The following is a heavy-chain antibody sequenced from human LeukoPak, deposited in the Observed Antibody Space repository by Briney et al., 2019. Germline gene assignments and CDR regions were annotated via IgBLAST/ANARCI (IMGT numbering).Heavy chain of an antibody. V-gene: IGHV5-10-1*01. D-gene: IGHD3-10*01. CDR1: GYNFISYW. CDR2: INPSDSCT. CDR3: ARPTRGSGTYYINSFDY. J-gene: IGHJ4*02. Sequence: GESLMSSCKGSGYNFISYWISWVRQMPGKGLEWMGSINPSDSCTNYSPSFQGHVTISADKSISAAYLQWSSLKASDTAMYYCARPTRGSGTYYINSFDYWGQGALVTVSS.